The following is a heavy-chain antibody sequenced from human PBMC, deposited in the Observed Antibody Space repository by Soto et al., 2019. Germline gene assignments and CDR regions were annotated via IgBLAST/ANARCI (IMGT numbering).Heavy chain of an antibody. V-gene: IGHV1-24*01. CDR3: ATMFEDSSGWYIAFDI. J-gene: IGHJ3*02. D-gene: IGHD6-19*01. CDR1: GYTLTELS. CDR2: FDPEDGET. Sequence: GASVKVSCKVSGYTLTELSMHWVRQAPGKGLEWMGGFDPEDGETIYAQKFQGRVTMTEDTSTDTAYMELSSLRSEDTAVYYCATMFEDSSGWYIAFDIWGQGTMVTV.